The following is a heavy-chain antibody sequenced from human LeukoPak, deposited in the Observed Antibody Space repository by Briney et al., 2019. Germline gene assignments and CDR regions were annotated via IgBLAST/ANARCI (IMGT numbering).Heavy chain of an antibody. CDR1: GFTFSSYG. Sequence: GGSLRLSCAASGFTFSSYGMHWVRQAPGKGLEWVAVISYDGSNKYYADSVKGRFTISRDNSKNTLYLQMNSLRAEDTAVYYCAKDTARGPLSSWGQGTLATVSP. CDR3: AKDTARGPLSS. J-gene: IGHJ5*02. D-gene: IGHD2/OR15-2a*01. V-gene: IGHV3-30*18. CDR2: ISYDGSNK.